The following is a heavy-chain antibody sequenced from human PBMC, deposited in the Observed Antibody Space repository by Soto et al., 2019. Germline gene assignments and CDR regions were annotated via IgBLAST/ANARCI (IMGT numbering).Heavy chain of an antibody. CDR3: ARVLGSDSHWLFEFDY. CDR2: INPSGGST. CDR1: GYTFTNYY. J-gene: IGHJ4*02. V-gene: IGHV1-46*01. D-gene: IGHD3-9*01. Sequence: QVQLVQSGAEVKKPGASVKVSCKASGYTFTNYYMHWVRQAPGQGLEWMGMINPSGGSTTYAQNYQGRVTMTRDTSTSTVYMELSRLRSEDTAVFYCARVLGSDSHWLFEFDYWRQGALVTVSS.